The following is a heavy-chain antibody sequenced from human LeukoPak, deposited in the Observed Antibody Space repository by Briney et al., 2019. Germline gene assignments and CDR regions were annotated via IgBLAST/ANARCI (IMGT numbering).Heavy chain of an antibody. D-gene: IGHD4-17*01. CDR1: GFTVSSNN. J-gene: IGHJ4*02. V-gene: IGHV3-53*01. Sequence: GGSLRLSCAASGFTVSSNNMSWVRQAPGKGLEWVSVIYSGGSTYYAASVKGRFTISKDNSKNTMYLQMNSLRADDTAVYYCASLPDYGDYIDYWGQGTLVTVSS. CDR2: IYSGGST. CDR3: ASLPDYGDYIDY.